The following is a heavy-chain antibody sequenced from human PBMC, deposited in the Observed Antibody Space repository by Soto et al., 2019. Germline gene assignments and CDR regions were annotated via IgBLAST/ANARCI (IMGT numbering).Heavy chain of an antibody. D-gene: IGHD6-19*01. Sequence: EVQVVESGGGLVQPGGSLRLSCAASGFRFSGFWMNWVRQAPGNGLQWVAIIKEDGSEKYYVDSVNGRFTISRDNAKNSLYLQMDRLRVDDTAVYYCVRGSGFLLDQGGQGTPVTVSS. J-gene: IGHJ4*02. CDR2: IKEDGSEK. CDR3: VRGSGFLLDQ. V-gene: IGHV3-7*01. CDR1: GFRFSGFW.